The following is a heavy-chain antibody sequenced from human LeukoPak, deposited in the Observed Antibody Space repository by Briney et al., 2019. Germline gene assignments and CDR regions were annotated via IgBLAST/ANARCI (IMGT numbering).Heavy chain of an antibody. V-gene: IGHV1-2*04. Sequence: GASVKVSCKASGYTFTGYYMHWVRQAPGQGLEWMGWINPNSGGTNYAQKFQGWVTMTRDTSTSTVYMELSSLRSEDTAVYYCASHWGNWNDLHYWGQGTLVTVS. D-gene: IGHD1-1*01. CDR2: INPNSGGT. CDR3: ASHWGNWNDLHY. CDR1: GYTFTGYY. J-gene: IGHJ4*02.